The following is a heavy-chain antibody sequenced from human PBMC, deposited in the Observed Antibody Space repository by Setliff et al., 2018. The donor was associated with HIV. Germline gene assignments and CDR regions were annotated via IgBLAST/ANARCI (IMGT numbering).Heavy chain of an antibody. Sequence: SETLSLTCSVSGASISSYYWSWIRQPPGKGLEWIGYVDYNGRTDYNPSLKSRVTISSDTSKNQVSLKLSSVAAADTAVYHCARGAYRDGYDYWGQGTLVTVSS. D-gene: IGHD5-18*01. CDR2: VDYNGRT. CDR1: GASISSYY. J-gene: IGHJ4*02. V-gene: IGHV4-59*01. CDR3: ARGAYRDGYDY.